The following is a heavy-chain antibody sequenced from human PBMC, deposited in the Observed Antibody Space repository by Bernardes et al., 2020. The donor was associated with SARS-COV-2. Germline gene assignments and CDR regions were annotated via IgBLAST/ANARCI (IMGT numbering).Heavy chain of an antibody. V-gene: IGHV1-2*02. CDR3: ASLLSWYSSSWLVDY. J-gene: IGHJ4*02. CDR2: INPNSGGT. Sequence: ASVKVSCKASGYTFTGYYMHWVRQAPGQGLEWMGWINPNSGGTNYAQKFQGRVTMTRDTSISTAYMELSRLRSDDTAVYYCASLLSWYSSSWLVDYWGQGTLVTVSS. D-gene: IGHD6-13*01. CDR1: GYTFTGYY.